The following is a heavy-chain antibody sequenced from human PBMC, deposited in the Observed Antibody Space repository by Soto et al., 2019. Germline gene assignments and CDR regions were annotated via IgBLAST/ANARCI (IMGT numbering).Heavy chain of an antibody. V-gene: IGHV4-39*01. D-gene: IGHD6-13*01. CDR2: ISYSGST. Sequence: SETLSLTCTVSAGSITSSSYYWGWIRQPPGKGLEWIGSISYSGSTYYNPSLKSQVAKSVDTSKNQFSLKLSSVTAADTAVYYCARKYSSSWYDYWGQGTLVTVSS. J-gene: IGHJ4*02. CDR3: ARKYSSSWYDY. CDR1: AGSITSSSYY.